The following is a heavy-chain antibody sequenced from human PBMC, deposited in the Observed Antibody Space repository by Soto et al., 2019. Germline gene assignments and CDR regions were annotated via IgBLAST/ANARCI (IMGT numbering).Heavy chain of an antibody. Sequence: QVQLVDSGGGVVQPGRSLRLSCAASGFPFSSYAIHWVRQAPGKGLEWVAFISYDGSNTYYADSVRGRFSVSRDNSTNTLDLQMNSLRAEDTAVYYCARSRGGDGYNPLAYWGQGTLVTASS. J-gene: IGHJ4*02. D-gene: IGHD2-21*01. CDR3: ARSRGGDGYNPLAY. V-gene: IGHV3-30-3*01. CDR2: ISYDGSNT. CDR1: GFPFSSYA.